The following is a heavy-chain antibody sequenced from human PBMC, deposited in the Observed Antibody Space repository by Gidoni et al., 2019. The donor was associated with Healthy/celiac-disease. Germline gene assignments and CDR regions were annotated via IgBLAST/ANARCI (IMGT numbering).Heavy chain of an antibody. CDR2: IIPIFGTA. V-gene: IGHV1-69*06. D-gene: IGHD1-26*01. CDR1: GGTFSSYA. CDR3: ARGSNSGSYLVYYYGMDV. J-gene: IGHJ6*02. Sequence: QVQLVQSGAEVKKPGSSVKVSCKASGGTFSSYAISWVRQAPGQGLEWMGGIIPIFGTANYAQKFQGRVTITADKSTSTAYMELSSLRSEDTAVYYCARGSNSGSYLVYYYGMDVWGQGTTVTVSS.